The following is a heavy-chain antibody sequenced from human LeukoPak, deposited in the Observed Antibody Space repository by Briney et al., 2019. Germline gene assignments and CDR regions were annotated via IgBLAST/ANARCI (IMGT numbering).Heavy chain of an antibody. CDR1: GFAFSGSA. Sequence: GGSLRLSCAASGFAFSGSAMHWVRQASGKGLEWVGRIRSKANSYATAYAASVKGRFTISRDDSKNTAYLQMNSLKTEDTAVYYCTRRPPYRDAFDIWGQGTMVTVSS. CDR2: IRSKANSYAT. J-gene: IGHJ3*02. V-gene: IGHV3-73*01. CDR3: TRRPPYRDAFDI. D-gene: IGHD3-16*02.